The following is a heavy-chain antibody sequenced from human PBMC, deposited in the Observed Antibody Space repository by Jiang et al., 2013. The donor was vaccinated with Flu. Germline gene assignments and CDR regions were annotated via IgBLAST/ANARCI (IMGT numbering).Heavy chain of an antibody. V-gene: IGHV4-34*01. CDR2: INHSGST. D-gene: IGHD3-3*01. Sequence: KGLEWIGEINHSGSTNYNPSLKSRVTISVDTSKNQFSLKLSSVTAADTAVYYCARGGLDYDFWSGYYTSGFDYWGQGTLVTVSS. J-gene: IGHJ4*02. CDR3: ARGGLDYDFWSGYYTSGFDY.